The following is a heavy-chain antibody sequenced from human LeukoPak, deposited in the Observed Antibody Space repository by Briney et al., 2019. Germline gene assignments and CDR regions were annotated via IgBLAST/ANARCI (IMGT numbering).Heavy chain of an antibody. J-gene: IGHJ6*03. D-gene: IGHD4-17*01. CDR2: IKSKTDGGTT. CDR3: TTVTTSDYGDYYMDV. Sequence: GGSLRLSCAASGFTFSNAWMSWVRQAPGKGLEWVGRIKSKTDGGTTDYAAPVKGRFTISRDDSKNTLYLQMNSLKTEDTAVYYCTTVTTSDYGDYYMDVWGKGTTVTASS. V-gene: IGHV3-15*01. CDR1: GFTFSNAW.